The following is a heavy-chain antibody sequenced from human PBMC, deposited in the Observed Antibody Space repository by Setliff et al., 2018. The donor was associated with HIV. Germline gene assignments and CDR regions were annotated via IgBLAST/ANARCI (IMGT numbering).Heavy chain of an antibody. V-gene: IGHV4-4*09. CDR2: IYASGVT. CDR1: GGSNSSHY. D-gene: IGHD3-10*01. J-gene: IGHJ4*02. CDR3: ATRPAGSYWYGVFDF. Sequence: PSETLSLTCTVSGGSNSSHYWIWIRQSPKTGLEWIGYIYASGVTSYNPSLKSRVTISIDTSKNQFSLKLNSLTVANTAVYYCATRPAGSYWYGVFDFWSRGMLVTVSS.